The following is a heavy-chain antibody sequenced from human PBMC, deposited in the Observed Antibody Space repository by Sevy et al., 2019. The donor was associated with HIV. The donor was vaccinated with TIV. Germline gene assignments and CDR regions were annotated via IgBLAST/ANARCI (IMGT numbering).Heavy chain of an antibody. J-gene: IGHJ3*02. CDR3: AKNYQVVAATWGAFDI. V-gene: IGHV3-23*01. D-gene: IGHD2-15*01. CDR1: GFTFSSYA. CDR2: IIGSGGST. Sequence: GGSLRLSCAASGFTFSSYAMSWVRQAPGKGLEWVSAIIGSGGSTYYADSVKGRFTISRDNSKNTLLLQMNSLRAEETVVYYCAKNYQVVAATWGAFDIWGQGTMVTVSS.